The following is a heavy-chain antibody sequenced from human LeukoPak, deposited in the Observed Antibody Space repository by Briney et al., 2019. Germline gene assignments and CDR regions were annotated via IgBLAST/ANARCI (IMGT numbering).Heavy chain of an antibody. J-gene: IGHJ4*02. Sequence: SETLSLTCAVYGGSFSGYYWSWIRQPPGKGLEWIGEINHSGSTNYNPSLKSRVTISVDTSKNQFSLKLSSVTAADTAVYYCARVVKVGYVWGSYPPKYFDYWGQGTLDTVSS. CDR2: INHSGST. D-gene: IGHD3-16*02. V-gene: IGHV4-34*01. CDR3: ARVVKVGYVWGSYPPKYFDY. CDR1: GGSFSGYY.